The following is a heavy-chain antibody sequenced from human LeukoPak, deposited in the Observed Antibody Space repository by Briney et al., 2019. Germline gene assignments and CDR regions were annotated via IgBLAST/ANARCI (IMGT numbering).Heavy chain of an antibody. Sequence: PSETLSLICTVSGGSISSSSYYWGWIRQPPGKGLDWIGIINYRGNTYYNPSLKSRVTISVDTSKNQFSLKLSSVTAADTAVYYCARRDSYSSGYYYFDYWGQGTLVTVSS. D-gene: IGHD3-22*01. V-gene: IGHV4-39*01. J-gene: IGHJ4*02. CDR3: ARRDSYSSGYYYFDY. CDR1: GGSISSSSYY. CDR2: INYRGNT.